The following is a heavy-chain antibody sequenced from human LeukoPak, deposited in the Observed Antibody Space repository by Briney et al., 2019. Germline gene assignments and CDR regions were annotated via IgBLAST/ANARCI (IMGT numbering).Heavy chain of an antibody. Sequence: SVKGRFTISRDNAENSLYLQMNSLRAEDTAVYYCARTYYYGSGSNDYWDQGTLVTVSS. CDR3: ARTYYYGSGSNDY. V-gene: IGHV3-21*01. D-gene: IGHD3-10*01. J-gene: IGHJ4*02.